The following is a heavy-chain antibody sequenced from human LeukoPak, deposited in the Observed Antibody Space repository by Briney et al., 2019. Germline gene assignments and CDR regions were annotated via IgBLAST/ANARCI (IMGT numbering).Heavy chain of an antibody. D-gene: IGHD3-22*01. CDR2: ISYDGSNK. CDR1: GFTFSSYA. CDR3: ATQVVIRIFDY. V-gene: IGHV3-30*04. J-gene: IGHJ4*02. Sequence: GGSLRLSCAASGFTFSSYAMHWVRQAPGKGLEWVAVISYDGSNKYYADSVKGRFTISRDNSKNTLYLQMNNLRAEDTAVYYCATQVVIRIFDYWGQGTLVTVSS.